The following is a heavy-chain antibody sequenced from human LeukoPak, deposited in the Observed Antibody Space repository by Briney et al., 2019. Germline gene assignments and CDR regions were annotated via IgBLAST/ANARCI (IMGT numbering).Heavy chain of an antibody. D-gene: IGHD3-22*01. J-gene: IGHJ4*02. CDR1: GFTFSNAW. V-gene: IGHV3-15*01. CDR3: TTGRITMIQ. Sequence: PGGSLRLSCAASGFTFSNAWMSWVLQAPGKGLEWAGRIKSKTDGGTTDYAAPVKGRFTISRDDSKNTLYLQMNSLKTEDTAVYYCTTGRITMIQWGQGTLVTVSS. CDR2: IKSKTDGGTT.